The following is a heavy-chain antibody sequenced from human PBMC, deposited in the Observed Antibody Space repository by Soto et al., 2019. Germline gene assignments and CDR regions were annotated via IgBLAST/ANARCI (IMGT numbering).Heavy chain of an antibody. CDR3: ARMPPRINHYYDSGQRTPTKRYFDY. V-gene: IGHV4-34*01. D-gene: IGHD3-22*01. Sequence: PSETLSLTYAVYGGAFSGYYWSWIRQPPGKGLEWIGEINHSGSTNYNPSLKSRVTISVDTSKNQFSLKLSSVTAADTAVYYCARMPPRINHYYDSGQRTPTKRYFDYWGQGTLVTVSS. CDR1: GGAFSGYY. CDR2: INHSGST. J-gene: IGHJ4*02.